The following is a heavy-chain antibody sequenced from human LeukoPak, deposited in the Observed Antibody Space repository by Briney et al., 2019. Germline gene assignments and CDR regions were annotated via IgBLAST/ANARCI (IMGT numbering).Heavy chain of an antibody. D-gene: IGHD7-27*01. CDR1: GYTFTSYD. J-gene: IGHJ4*02. Sequence: ASVKVSCKASGYTFTSYDINWVRQATGQGPEWMGWMSPNSGNTGYAQKFRGRVTMTRSTSMSTAYMELSSLRSEDTAVYYCARGPPNWGYDYGGQGTLVTVSS. CDR3: ARGPPNWGYDY. V-gene: IGHV1-8*01. CDR2: MSPNSGNT.